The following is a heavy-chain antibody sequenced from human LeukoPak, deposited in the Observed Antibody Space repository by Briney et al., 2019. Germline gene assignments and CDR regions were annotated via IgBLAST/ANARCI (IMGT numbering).Heavy chain of an antibody. V-gene: IGHV3-30*02. D-gene: IGHD1-26*01. CDR1: GFTFSSYG. CDR3: AKDNEATWELWH. Sequence: GGSLRLSCAASGFTFSSYGIHWVRQAPGKGLEWVAFIRFDGSNNYYAESVKGRFTISRDNSKNTLYLQMNSLRAEDTAVYYCAKDNEATWELWHWGQGTLVTVSS. CDR2: IRFDGSNN. J-gene: IGHJ4*02.